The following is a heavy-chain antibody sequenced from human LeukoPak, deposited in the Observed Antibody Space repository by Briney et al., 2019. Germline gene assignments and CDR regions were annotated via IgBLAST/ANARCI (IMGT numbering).Heavy chain of an antibody. D-gene: IGHD2-2*01. CDR2: ISHSGNP. CDR3: APLHCSRTSCYLDY. Sequence: SETLSLTCAVSGGSISRTSYYWGWIRQPAGKGLEWIGSISHSGNPYYNPSLKSRVTIFADTSKNQFSLKLSSVTAADTAVYYCAPLHCSRTSCYLDYWGQGSLVTVSS. CDR1: GGSISRTSYY. J-gene: IGHJ4*02. V-gene: IGHV4-39*01.